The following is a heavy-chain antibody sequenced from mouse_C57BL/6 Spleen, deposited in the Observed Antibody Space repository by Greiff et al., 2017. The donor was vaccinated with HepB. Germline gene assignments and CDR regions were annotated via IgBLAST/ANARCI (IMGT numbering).Heavy chain of an antibody. D-gene: IGHD2-5*01. V-gene: IGHV1-15*01. Sequence: VKLVESGAELVRPGASVTLSCKASGYTFTDYEMHWVKQTPVHGLEWIGAIDPETGGTAYNQKFKGKAILTADKSSSTAYMELRSLTSEDSAVYYCTRGDYSIPCWGQGTTLTVSS. CDR1: GYTFTDYE. CDR3: TRGDYSIPC. CDR2: IDPETGGT. J-gene: IGHJ2*01.